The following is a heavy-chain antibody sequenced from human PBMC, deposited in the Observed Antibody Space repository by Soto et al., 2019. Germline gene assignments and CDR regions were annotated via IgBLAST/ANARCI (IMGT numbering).Heavy chain of an antibody. CDR2: TYYRSKWYN. Sequence: LSPTCDIAGYSFSSNSAACNWVSQSPSRGLEWLGRTYYRSKWYNEYAVSVKSRITIKPDTSKNQFSLQLNSVIPEDTAVYYCAGMQDGALDYWGQGSLVTVSS. CDR3: AGMQDGALDY. V-gene: IGHV6-1*01. J-gene: IGHJ4*02. D-gene: IGHD1-26*01. CDR1: GYSFSSNSAA.